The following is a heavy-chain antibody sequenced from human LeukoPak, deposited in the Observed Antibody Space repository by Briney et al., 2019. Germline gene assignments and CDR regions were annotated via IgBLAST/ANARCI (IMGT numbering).Heavy chain of an antibody. CDR2: IIVSGGST. V-gene: IGHV3-23*01. CDR1: GFTFSSYS. D-gene: IGHD3-22*01. J-gene: IGHJ1*01. Sequence: GGSLRLSCAASGFTFSSYSMSWVRQPLGKGREWVSAIIVSGGSTYYTDSVKGRFTISRDNPKQTLYLRMNSLIAEDAAVYYCAKDLSSGYYYACAYWGEGTLVTVHS. CDR3: AKDLSSGYYYACAY.